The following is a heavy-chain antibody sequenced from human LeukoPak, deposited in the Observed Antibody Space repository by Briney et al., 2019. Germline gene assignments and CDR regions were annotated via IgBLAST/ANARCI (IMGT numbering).Heavy chain of an antibody. CDR3: ARRTRKDYYFDY. CDR1: GGSISSGSYY. V-gene: IGHV4-39*01. J-gene: IGHJ4*02. Sequence: ASETLSLTCTVSGGSISSGSYYWGWIRQPPGKGLEWIGSIYYSGSTYYNPSLKSRVTISVDTSKNQFSLKLSSVTAADTAVYYCARRTRKDYYFDYWGQGTLVTVSS. CDR2: IYYSGST. D-gene: IGHD3/OR15-3a*01.